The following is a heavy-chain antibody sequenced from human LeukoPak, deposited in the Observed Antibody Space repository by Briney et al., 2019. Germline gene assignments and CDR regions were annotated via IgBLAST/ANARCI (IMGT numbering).Heavy chain of an antibody. CDR1: GFSFSSHA. Sequence: GGSLRLSCGASGFSFSSHAMSWFRKPPGTGLEWLSSIATSGTYYTSSAKGRFTISRDDSKNMLFLQMNSLTAEDTAVYFCAREGLERHLALDSWGQGTLVTVSS. CDR3: AREGLERHLALDS. V-gene: IGHV3-23*01. CDR2: IATSGT. J-gene: IGHJ4*02. D-gene: IGHD1-1*01.